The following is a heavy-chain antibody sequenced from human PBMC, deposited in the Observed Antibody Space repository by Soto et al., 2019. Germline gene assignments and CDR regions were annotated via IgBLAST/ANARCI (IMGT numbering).Heavy chain of an antibody. CDR2: IYYSGST. V-gene: IGHV4-31*03. CDR3: AREGGDDCYLCPFDY. CDR1: GGSISSGGYY. D-gene: IGHD2-21*02. J-gene: IGHJ4*02. Sequence: QVQLQESGPGLVKPSQTLSLTCTVSGGSISSGGYYWSWIRQHPGKGLEWIGYIYYSGSTYYNPSLMSRVTISVDTSKNQFSLKLSSVTAADTAVYYCAREGGDDCYLCPFDYWGQGTLVTVSS.